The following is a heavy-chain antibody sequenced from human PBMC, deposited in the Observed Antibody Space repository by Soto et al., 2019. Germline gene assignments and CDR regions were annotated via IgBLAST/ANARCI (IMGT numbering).Heavy chain of an antibody. CDR3: ARDLSSGGTNACDV. D-gene: IGHD2-15*01. CDR2: ISGSGGST. V-gene: IGHV3-23*01. Sequence: EVQLLESEGGLVQPGGSLRLSCAASGFTFSSYAMSWVRQAPGKGLEWVSAISGSGGSTYYADSVKGRFTISRDNSKNTLYLQMNSLRVEDTAVYYCARDLSSGGTNACDVWGQGTVVTVSS. CDR1: GFTFSSYA. J-gene: IGHJ3*01.